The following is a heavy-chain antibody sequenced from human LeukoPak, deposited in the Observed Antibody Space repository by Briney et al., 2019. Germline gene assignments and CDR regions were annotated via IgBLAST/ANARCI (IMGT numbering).Heavy chain of an antibody. CDR3: AKELRYYDSSGYYDDY. Sequence: GGSLRLSCAASGFTFSSYGMHWVRQAPGKGQEWVAFIRYDGSKKYYADSVKGRFTISRDNSKNTLYLQMNSLRAEDAAVYYCAKELRYYDSSGYYDDYWGQGTLVTVSS. V-gene: IGHV3-30*02. J-gene: IGHJ4*02. D-gene: IGHD3-22*01. CDR1: GFTFSSYG. CDR2: IRYDGSKK.